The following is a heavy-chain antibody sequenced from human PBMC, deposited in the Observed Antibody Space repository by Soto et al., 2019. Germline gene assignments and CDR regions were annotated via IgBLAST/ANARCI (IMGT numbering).Heavy chain of an antibody. Sequence: PGGSLRLSCAASGFTFSSYAMSWVRPAPGKGLEWVSAISGSGGSTYYADSVKGRFTISRDNSKNTLYLQMNSLRAEDTAVYYCAKDLWNRGYSGYDVGAYDAFDIWGQGTMVTVSS. CDR2: ISGSGGST. J-gene: IGHJ3*02. V-gene: IGHV3-23*01. CDR3: AKDLWNRGYSGYDVGAYDAFDI. CDR1: GFTFSSYA. D-gene: IGHD5-12*01.